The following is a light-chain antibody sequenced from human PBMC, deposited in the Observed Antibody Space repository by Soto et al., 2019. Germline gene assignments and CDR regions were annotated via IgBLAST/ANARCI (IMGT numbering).Light chain of an antibody. CDR2: YDN. V-gene: IGLV1-44*01. CDR1: SSNIGSYT. CDR3: AAWDDSLNGRV. Sequence: QSALTQPPSASGTPGQRVTISCSGSSSNIGSYTVNWYQLLPGTAPKLLIYYDNLRPSGVPDRISGSKSGTSASLAISGLRSDDEADYYCAAWDDSLNGRVFGTGTKVTVL. J-gene: IGLJ1*01.